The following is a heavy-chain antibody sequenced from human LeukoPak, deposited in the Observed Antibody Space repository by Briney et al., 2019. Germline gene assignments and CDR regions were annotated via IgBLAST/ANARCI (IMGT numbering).Heavy chain of an antibody. CDR3: ARDTTMIVVVTFFDY. J-gene: IGHJ4*02. CDR2: ISSSSSYI. Sequence: RTGGSLRLSCAASGFTFSSYSMNWVRQAPGKWLECVSSISSSSSYIYYADSVKGRFTISRDNAKNSLYLQMNSLRAEDTAVYYCARDTTMIVVVTFFDYWGQGTLVTVSS. V-gene: IGHV3-21*01. D-gene: IGHD3-22*01. CDR1: GFTFSSYS.